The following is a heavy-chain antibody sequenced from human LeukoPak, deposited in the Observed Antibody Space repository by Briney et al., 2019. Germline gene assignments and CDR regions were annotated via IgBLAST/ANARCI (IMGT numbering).Heavy chain of an antibody. CDR3: AKDALGIVVVPAASIDY. Sequence: GGSLRLSCAASGFTFSSYGMHWVRQAPGKGLEWVAFIRYDGSNKYYADSVKGQFTISRDNSKNTLYLQMNSLRAEDTAVYYCAKDALGIVVVPAASIDYWGQGTLVTVSS. V-gene: IGHV3-30*02. CDR1: GFTFSSYG. CDR2: IRYDGSNK. D-gene: IGHD2-2*01. J-gene: IGHJ4*02.